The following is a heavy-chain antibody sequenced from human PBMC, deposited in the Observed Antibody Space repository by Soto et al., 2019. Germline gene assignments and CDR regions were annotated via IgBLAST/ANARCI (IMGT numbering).Heavy chain of an antibody. J-gene: IGHJ4*02. Sequence: QVQLVESGGGVVQPGRSLRLSCAASGFTFSSYAMHWVRQAPGKGLEWVAVISYDGSNKYYADSVKGRFTISRDNSKNTLYLQMNSLRAEDTAMYYCAREWVMITFGGTFDYWGQGTLVTVSS. D-gene: IGHD3-16*01. CDR1: GFTFSSYA. CDR3: AREWVMITFGGTFDY. V-gene: IGHV3-30-3*01. CDR2: ISYDGSNK.